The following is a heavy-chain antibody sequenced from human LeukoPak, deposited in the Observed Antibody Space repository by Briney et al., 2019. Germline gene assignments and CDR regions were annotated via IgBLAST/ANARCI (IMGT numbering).Heavy chain of an antibody. D-gene: IGHD3-10*01. Sequence: GASVKVSCKASGYTFTGYYMHWVRQAPGQGLEWMGWISPNSGGTNYAQKFQGRVTMTRDTSISTAYMELSRLRSDDTAVYYCARSNPPRYGSGSYSSDYWGQGTLVTVSS. CDR2: ISPNSGGT. V-gene: IGHV1-2*02. CDR3: ARSNPPRYGSGSYSSDY. J-gene: IGHJ4*02. CDR1: GYTFTGYY.